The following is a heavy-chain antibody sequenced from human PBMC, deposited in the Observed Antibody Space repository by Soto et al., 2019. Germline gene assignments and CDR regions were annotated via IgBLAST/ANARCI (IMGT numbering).Heavy chain of an antibody. CDR2: IKQDGSEK. J-gene: IGHJ6*02. V-gene: IGHV3-7*01. CDR3: ARVDRIFGVVIEGYYYGMDV. Sequence: GGSLRISCAASGFTFSSYWMSWVRQAPGKGLEWVANIKQDGSEKYYVDSVKGRFTISRDNAKNSLYLQMNSLRAEDTAVYYCARVDRIFGVVIEGYYYGMDVWGQGTTVTVSS. CDR1: GFTFSSYW. D-gene: IGHD3-3*01.